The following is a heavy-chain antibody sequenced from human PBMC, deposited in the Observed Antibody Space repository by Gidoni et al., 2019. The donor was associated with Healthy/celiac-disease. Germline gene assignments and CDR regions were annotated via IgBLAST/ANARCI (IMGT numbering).Heavy chain of an antibody. CDR3: ARDGSGYSYGYSYYYYYYGMDV. CDR1: GGSISSSSYY. J-gene: IGHJ6*02. CDR2: IYYSGST. Sequence: QLQLQESGPGLVKPSATLSLPCTVSGGSISSSSYYWGWIRQPPGKGLEWIGSIYYSGSTYYNPSLKSRVTISVDTSKNQFSLKLSSVTAADTAVYYCARDGSGYSYGYSYYYYYYGMDVWGQGTTVTVSS. D-gene: IGHD5-18*01. V-gene: IGHV4-39*07.